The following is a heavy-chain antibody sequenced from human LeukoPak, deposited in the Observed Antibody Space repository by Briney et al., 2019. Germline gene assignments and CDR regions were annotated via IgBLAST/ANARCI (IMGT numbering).Heavy chain of an antibody. CDR3: AKGGYYYDSSGYYSDFDY. CDR2: ISGSGGST. Sequence: GGSLRLSCAASGFTFSSYSMNWVRQAPGKGLEWVSAISGSGGSTYYADSVKGRFTISRDNSKNTLYLQMNSLRAEDTAVYYCAKGGYYYDSSGYYSDFDYWGQGTLVTVSS. V-gene: IGHV3-23*01. D-gene: IGHD3-22*01. CDR1: GFTFSSYS. J-gene: IGHJ4*02.